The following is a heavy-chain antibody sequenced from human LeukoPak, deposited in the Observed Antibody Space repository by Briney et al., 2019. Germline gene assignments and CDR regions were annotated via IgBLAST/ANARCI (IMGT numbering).Heavy chain of an antibody. CDR1: GYSINSGYY. V-gene: IGHV4-38-2*02. CDR3: AKIQLWGGYYFDY. J-gene: IGHJ4*02. CDR2: IYRTGST. Sequence: SETLSLTCTVSGYSINSGYYWVWIRQPPGQGLEWIGSIYRTGSTNYNPSLKSRVTISLDTSKNQFSLKVSSVTAADTAVYYCAKIQLWGGYYFDYWGQGTLVTVSS. D-gene: IGHD5-18*01.